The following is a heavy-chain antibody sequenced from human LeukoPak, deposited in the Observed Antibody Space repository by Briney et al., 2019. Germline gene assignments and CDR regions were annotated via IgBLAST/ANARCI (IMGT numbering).Heavy chain of an antibody. CDR3: ATDRPGRYCSTISCYSASPFDP. J-gene: IGHJ5*02. V-gene: IGHV1-69*13. CDR2: IIPIFGTA. CDR1: GGTVIRYP. D-gene: IGHD2-2*02. Sequence: SVKVSCKASGGTVIRYPISWVRQAPGQGLEWMGGIIPIFGTANYAQKFQGRVTITADESTSTAYIELSSLRSEDTAVYYCATDRPGRYCSTISCYSASPFDPWGQGTLVTVSS.